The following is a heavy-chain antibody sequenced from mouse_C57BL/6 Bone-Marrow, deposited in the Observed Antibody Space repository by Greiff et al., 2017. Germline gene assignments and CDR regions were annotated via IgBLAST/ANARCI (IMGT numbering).Heavy chain of an antibody. CDR3: ASLLWLRRGAWLAY. CDR2: IWGVGST. V-gene: IGHV2-6*01. Sequence: VQLQQSGPGLVAPSQSLSITCTVSGFSLTSYGVDWVRQSPGKGLEWLGVIWGVGSTNYNSALKSRLSISKDNSKSQVFLKMNSLQTDDTAMYYCASLLWLRRGAWLAYWGQGTLVTVSA. CDR1: GFSLTSYG. J-gene: IGHJ3*01. D-gene: IGHD2-2*01.